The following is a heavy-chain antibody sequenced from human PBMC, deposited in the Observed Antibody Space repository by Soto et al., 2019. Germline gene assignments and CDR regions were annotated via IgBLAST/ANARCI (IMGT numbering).Heavy chain of an antibody. J-gene: IGHJ1*01. V-gene: IGHV4-34*01. CDR3: ARRRRHDSTFCYDSSGYFSA. Sequence: QVQLQQWGAGLLKPSDTLSLPCAVYGGPVSDYYWYWSWIRQPQGKGLEWIGEINRDGETNYNPSLKSRVTLSGGRSKRQFSLRLSSVTAADTGMYYCARRRRHDSTFCYDSSGYFSAWGQGTLVTVSS. CDR1: GGPVSDYY. CDR2: INRDGET. D-gene: IGHD3-22*01.